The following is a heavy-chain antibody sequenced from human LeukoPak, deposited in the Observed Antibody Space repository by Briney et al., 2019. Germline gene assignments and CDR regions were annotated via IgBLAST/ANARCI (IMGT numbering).Heavy chain of an antibody. CDR3: ARPRYTNSQDAFDI. CDR2: INPISGDT. CDR1: GYTFTDYY. D-gene: IGHD3-9*01. J-gene: IGHJ3*02. Sequence: ASVKVSCKASGYTFTDYYINWVRQAPGQGLEWMGWINPISGDTNYAQKFQDRVTMTRDMSTSTVYMELSSLTSEDTAVYYCARPRYTNSQDAFDIWGQGTMVTVSS. V-gene: IGHV1-2*02.